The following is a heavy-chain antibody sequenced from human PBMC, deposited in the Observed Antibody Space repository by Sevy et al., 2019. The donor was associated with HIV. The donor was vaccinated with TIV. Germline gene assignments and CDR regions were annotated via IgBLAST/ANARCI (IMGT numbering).Heavy chain of an antibody. J-gene: IGHJ4*02. D-gene: IGHD6-6*01. Sequence: SETLSLTCSVSGGSISSYYWTWVRQPPGRALEWIGFIYYTGSTDYNPSLKSRVTMSLDTSKNHFSLKLSSVTAADTAVYYCARDSSSIPRILDYWGQGTLVTASS. CDR2: IYYTGST. V-gene: IGHV4-59*01. CDR3: ARDSSSIPRILDY. CDR1: GGSISSYY.